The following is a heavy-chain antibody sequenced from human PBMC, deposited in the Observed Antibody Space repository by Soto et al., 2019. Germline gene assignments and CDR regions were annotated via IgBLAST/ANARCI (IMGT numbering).Heavy chain of an antibody. V-gene: IGHV5-51*01. Sequence: GESLKISFKGSGYSFANYWICWVRQVPVKGLEWMGIIYPGDSDTRYSPSFQGHVTISSDKSLSTAYLQWSRLKASDSDIYYCARANSNRWFQHFDYWGQGVQVAVSS. J-gene: IGHJ4*02. CDR3: ARANSNRWFQHFDY. CDR2: IYPGDSDT. D-gene: IGHD4-4*01. CDR1: GYSFANYW.